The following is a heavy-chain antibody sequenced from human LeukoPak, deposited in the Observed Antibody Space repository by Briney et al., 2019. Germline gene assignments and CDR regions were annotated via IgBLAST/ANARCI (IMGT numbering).Heavy chain of an antibody. J-gene: IGHJ4*02. Sequence: ASVTVSCKASGYTFNKYGISWVRQAPGQGLEWMGWISCYNGDTRYAQKFQGRVTMTKDNSTSTVHTELRSLRSDDTAVYYCARDPSNTSGYYVYHDYWGQGALVTVSS. V-gene: IGHV1-18*01. D-gene: IGHD6-19*01. CDR2: ISCYNGDT. CDR3: ARDPSNTSGYYVYHDY. CDR1: GYTFNKYG.